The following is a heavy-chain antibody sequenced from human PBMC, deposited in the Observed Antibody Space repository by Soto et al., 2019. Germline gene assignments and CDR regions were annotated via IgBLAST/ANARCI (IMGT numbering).Heavy chain of an antibody. V-gene: IGHV4-34*01. Sequence: SDILSLTCAVYGGSFSGYYWSWIRQPPGKGLEWIGEINHSGSPNYNPSLKSRVTISVDTSKSQFSLKLSSVTAADTAVYYCARGCTPTLYYDFWSGYYSYYFAYWGQGTLVTVSS. CDR3: ARGCTPTLYYDFWSGYYSYYFAY. CDR1: GGSFSGYY. CDR2: INHSGSP. D-gene: IGHD3-3*01. J-gene: IGHJ4*02.